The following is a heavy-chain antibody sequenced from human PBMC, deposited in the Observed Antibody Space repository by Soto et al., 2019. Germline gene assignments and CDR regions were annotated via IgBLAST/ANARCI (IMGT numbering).Heavy chain of an antibody. CDR2: IYSRPNYI. CDR3: GREKEDEGSSSLRVYYGVDV. J-gene: IGHJ6*02. CDR1: GFSLNNYR. D-gene: IGHD6-6*01. V-gene: IGHV3-21*06. Sequence: EVQLVQSGGGPVKPGGSLRLSCVASGFSLNNYRMTWVRQGPGKGLEWVASIYSRPNYIHYTESVKGRFTISRDNAKNSVYLQMNSLRVEDAADYYFGREKEDEGSSSLRVYYGVDVWGQGTTVTVSS.